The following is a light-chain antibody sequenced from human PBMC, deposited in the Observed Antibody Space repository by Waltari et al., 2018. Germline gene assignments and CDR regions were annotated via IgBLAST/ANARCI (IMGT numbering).Light chain of an antibody. CDR3: QSADSSGSYEV. CDR1: ALPNQY. Sequence: SYELTQPPSVSVSPGQTARITSSGNALPNQYGNWYQKKPGQAPVVVIYKDNKRPSGIPERFSGSSSGTTVTLTISGVQAEDEADYYCQSADSSGSYEVFGTGTKVSVL. CDR2: KDN. J-gene: IGLJ1*01. V-gene: IGLV3-25*03.